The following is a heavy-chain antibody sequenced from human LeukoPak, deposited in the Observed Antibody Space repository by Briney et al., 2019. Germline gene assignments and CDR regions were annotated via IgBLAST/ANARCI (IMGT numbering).Heavy chain of an antibody. CDR2: SYSGGST. Sequence: GGSLRLSCAASGFTVSSNYMSWVRQAPGKGLVWVSVSYSGGSTYYADSVKGRFTISRDNSKNTLYLQMNSLRAEDTAVYYCARVIYSSGWYERERREYYFDYWGQGTLVTVSS. CDR1: GFTVSSNY. J-gene: IGHJ4*02. D-gene: IGHD6-19*01. CDR3: ARVIYSSGWYERERREYYFDY. V-gene: IGHV3-53*01.